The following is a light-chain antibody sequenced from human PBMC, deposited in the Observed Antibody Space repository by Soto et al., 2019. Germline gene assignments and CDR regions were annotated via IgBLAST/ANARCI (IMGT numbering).Light chain of an antibody. CDR3: LQDYDYPYT. CDR1: QGIRDD. J-gene: IGKJ2*01. CDR2: AAS. V-gene: IGKV1-6*01. Sequence: AIQMTQSPSSLSASVGDRVTITRRASQGIRDDLGWYQQKPGKAPKLLIYAASNLQSGVPSRFSGSGSGTDFTLIISSLQPEDFATYYCLQDYDYPYTFGQGTKVDIK.